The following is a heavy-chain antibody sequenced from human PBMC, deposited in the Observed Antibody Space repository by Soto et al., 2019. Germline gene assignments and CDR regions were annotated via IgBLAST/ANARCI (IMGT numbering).Heavy chain of an antibody. CDR3: AKVGWDDYIWGGAVDY. J-gene: IGHJ4*02. Sequence: GGSLRLSCAASGFTFSSYAMSWVRQAPGKGLEWVSAISGSGGSTYYAHSVKGRFSIARDNSKNTLYLQMNSLRAEDTAVYYCAKVGWDDYIWGGAVDYWGQGTLVTVSS. CDR1: GFTFSSYA. D-gene: IGHD3-16*01. CDR2: ISGSGGST. V-gene: IGHV3-23*01.